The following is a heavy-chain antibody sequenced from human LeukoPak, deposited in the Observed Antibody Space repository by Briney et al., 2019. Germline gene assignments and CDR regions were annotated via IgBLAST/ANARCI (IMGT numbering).Heavy chain of an antibody. J-gene: IGHJ4*02. Sequence: GGSLRLSCAASGFTFSSYAMHCGRQAPGEGLGWGAVISYDGSNKYYADSVKGRFTISRDNSKNTLYLQMNSLRAEDTAVYYWASVNGSGGYTFDYWGQGTLVTVSS. V-gene: IGHV3-30-3*01. CDR3: ASVNGSGGYTFDY. CDR2: ISYDGSNK. D-gene: IGHD6-19*01. CDR1: GFTFSSYA.